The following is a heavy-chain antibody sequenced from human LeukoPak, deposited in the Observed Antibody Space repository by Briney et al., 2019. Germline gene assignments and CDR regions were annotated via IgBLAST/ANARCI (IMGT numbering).Heavy chain of an antibody. V-gene: IGHV1-3*01. J-gene: IGHJ6*02. CDR3: ASVLGIVAPNYYYYYGMDV. Sequence: ASVKVSCKASGYTFSSHAMHWVRQAPGQRLEWMGWINAGNGNTKYSQKFQGRVTISRDTSATTAYMELSSLGSEDTAVYYCASVLGIVAPNYYYYYGMDVWGQGTTVTVSS. D-gene: IGHD6-13*01. CDR1: GYTFSSHA. CDR2: INAGNGNT.